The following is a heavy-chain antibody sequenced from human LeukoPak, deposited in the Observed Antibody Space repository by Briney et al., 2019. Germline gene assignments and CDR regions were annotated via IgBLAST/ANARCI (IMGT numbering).Heavy chain of an antibody. V-gene: IGHV3-30*04. Sequence: GGSLRLSCAASGFTFSSYAMHWVRQAPGKGLEWVAVISYDGSNKYYADSVKGRFTISRDNSKNTLYLQMNSLRAEDMAVYYCARAPTTVTNYYFDYWGQGTLVTVSS. J-gene: IGHJ4*02. CDR2: ISYDGSNK. CDR1: GFTFSSYA. CDR3: ARAPTTVTNYYFDY. D-gene: IGHD4-17*01.